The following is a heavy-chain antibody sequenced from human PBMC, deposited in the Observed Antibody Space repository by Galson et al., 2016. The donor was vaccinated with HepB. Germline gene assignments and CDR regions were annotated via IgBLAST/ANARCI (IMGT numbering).Heavy chain of an antibody. J-gene: IGHJ4*01. V-gene: IGHV3-72*01. CDR2: IRNKAASYST. D-gene: IGHD1-14*01. CDR1: GFTFTDHY. CDR3: VGDSRYHYHDY. Sequence: SLRLSCAASGFTFTDHYMDWVRQAPGKGLEWVARIRNKAASYSTDYAASVNGRFTVSRDDSKSSLYLQMNSLKTEDSAMYYWVGDSRYHYHDYWGHGPLVTGSS.